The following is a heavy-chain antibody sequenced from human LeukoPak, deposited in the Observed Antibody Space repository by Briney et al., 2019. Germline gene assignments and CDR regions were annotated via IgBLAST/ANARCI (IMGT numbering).Heavy chain of an antibody. V-gene: IGHV3-53*01. J-gene: IGHJ4*02. Sequence: GGSLRLSCAASEFSVGSNYMTWVRQAPGKGLEWVSLIHSGGSTYYADSVKGRFTISRDNSKSTLYIQMNSLRAEDTAVYYCARAKPKNMVRGLIMRRESRYYFDYWGQGTLVTVSS. CDR1: EFSVGSNY. CDR3: ARAKPKNMVRGLIMRRESRYYFDY. CDR2: IHSGGST. D-gene: IGHD3-10*01.